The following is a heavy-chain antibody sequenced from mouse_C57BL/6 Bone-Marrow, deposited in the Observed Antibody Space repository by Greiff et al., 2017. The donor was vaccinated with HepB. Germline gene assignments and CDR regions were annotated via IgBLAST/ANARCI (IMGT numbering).Heavy chain of an antibody. Sequence: QVQLQQPGAELVRPGTSVKLSCKASGYTFTSYWMHWVKQRPGQGLEWIGVIDPSDSYTNYNQKFKGKATLTVDTSSSTAYMQLSSLTSEDSAVYYCARSFITTVVATDYYAMDYWGQGTSVTVSS. CDR1: GYTFTSYW. D-gene: IGHD1-1*01. V-gene: IGHV1-59*01. J-gene: IGHJ4*01. CDR2: IDPSDSYT. CDR3: ARSFITTVVATDYYAMDY.